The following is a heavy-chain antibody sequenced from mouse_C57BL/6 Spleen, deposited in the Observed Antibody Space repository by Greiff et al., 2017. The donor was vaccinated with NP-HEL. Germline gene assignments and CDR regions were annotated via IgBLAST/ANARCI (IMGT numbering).Heavy chain of an antibody. CDR2: ISYDGSN. CDR3: ARRGTTVVPYWYFDV. J-gene: IGHJ1*03. CDR1: GYPITSGYY. D-gene: IGHD1-1*01. V-gene: IGHV3-6*01. Sequence: EVHLVESGPGLVKPSQSLSLTCSVTGYPITSGYYWNWIRQFPGNKLEWMGYISYDGSNNYNPSLKNRISITRDTSKNQFFLKLNSVTTEDTATYYCARRGTTVVPYWYFDVWGTGTTVTVSS.